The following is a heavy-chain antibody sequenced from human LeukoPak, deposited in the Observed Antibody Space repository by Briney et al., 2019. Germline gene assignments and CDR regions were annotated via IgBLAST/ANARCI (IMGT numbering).Heavy chain of an antibody. V-gene: IGHV3-23*01. CDR1: GFTFSSYA. D-gene: IGHD3-10*01. Sequence: GGSLRLSCAASGFTFSSYAMSWVRQAPGKGLEWVSAISGSGGSTYYADSVKGRFTISRDNSKNTLYLQMNSLRAEDTAVYYCARGWFGELFEDAIDIWGQGTMVTVSS. CDR3: ARGWFGELFEDAIDI. CDR2: ISGSGGST. J-gene: IGHJ3*02.